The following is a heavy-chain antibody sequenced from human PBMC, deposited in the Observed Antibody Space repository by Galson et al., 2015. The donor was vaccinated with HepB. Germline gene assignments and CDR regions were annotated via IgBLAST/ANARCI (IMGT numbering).Heavy chain of an antibody. V-gene: IGHV3-7*01. Sequence: SLRLSCAVSGFEFSRYWMSWVRQAPGQGLEWVANINQDGSEKHYVDSVKGRFIFSRDNAKKSLSLQMNSLRAEDTAVYFCASLWPQVFWGQGTLVTVSS. CDR3: ASLWPQVF. CDR2: INQDGSEK. J-gene: IGHJ4*02. CDR1: GFEFSRYW. D-gene: IGHD2-21*01.